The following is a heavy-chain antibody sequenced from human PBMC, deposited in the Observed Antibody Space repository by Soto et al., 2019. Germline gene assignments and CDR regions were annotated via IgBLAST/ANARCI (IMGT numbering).Heavy chain of an antibody. V-gene: IGHV4-59*08. J-gene: IGHJ4*02. D-gene: IGHD7-27*01. CDR3: ARRWGRTFDY. CDR1: GGSISSYY. CDR2: IYYSGST. Sequence: SETLSLTCTVSGGSISSYYWSWIRQPPGKGLEWIGYIYYSGSTNYNPSLKSRVTISVDTSKNQFSLKLSSVTAADTAVYYCARRWGRTFDYWGQGTLVTVSS.